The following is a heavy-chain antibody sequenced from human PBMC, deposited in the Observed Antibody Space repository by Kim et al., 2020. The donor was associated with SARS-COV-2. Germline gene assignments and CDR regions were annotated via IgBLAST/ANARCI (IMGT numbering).Heavy chain of an antibody. J-gene: IGHJ5*02. V-gene: IGHV4-34*01. D-gene: IGHD3-10*01. Sequence: SETLSLTCAVYGGSFSGYYWTWIRQPPGKGLEWIGEINHSGSTNYNPSLKSRITISVDTSKNQFSLKLSSVTAADTAVYYCARRRGYYYGSGRFSAASALDPWGQGTLVTVSS. CDR1: GGSFSGYY. CDR2: INHSGST. CDR3: ARRRGYYYGSGRFSAASALDP.